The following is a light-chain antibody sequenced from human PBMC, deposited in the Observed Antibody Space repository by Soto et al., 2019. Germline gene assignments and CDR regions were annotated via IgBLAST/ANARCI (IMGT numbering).Light chain of an antibody. V-gene: IGLV3-1*01. Sequence: SYELTQPPSVSVSPGQTATITCSGDTLGNKYVSWYLQKPGQSPVLVISQDIKRPSGIPERFSGSNSGNTATLTISGTQAMDEADYYCQSWDSSTGPFVVFGGGTKVTVL. CDR3: QSWDSSTGPFVV. J-gene: IGLJ2*01. CDR2: QDI. CDR1: TLGNKY.